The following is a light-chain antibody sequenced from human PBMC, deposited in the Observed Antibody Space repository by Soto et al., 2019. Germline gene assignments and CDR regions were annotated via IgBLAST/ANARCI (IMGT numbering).Light chain of an antibody. CDR1: QFVSSN. CDR2: DAS. V-gene: IGKV3-15*01. Sequence: EIVVTQSRATVSVSTGERDTLSCIASQFVSSNLAWYQQKPGQAPRLLIYDASTRATGIPARFSGSGSGTEFTLTISSLQSEDFALYYCQQYKNWPRTFGHGTKVDI. J-gene: IGKJ1*01. CDR3: QQYKNWPRT.